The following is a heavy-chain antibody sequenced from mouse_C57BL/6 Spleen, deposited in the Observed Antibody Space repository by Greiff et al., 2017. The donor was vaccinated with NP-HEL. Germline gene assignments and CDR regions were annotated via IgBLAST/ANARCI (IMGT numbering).Heavy chain of an antibody. CDR2: VYPYNGGT. J-gene: IGHJ4*01. D-gene: IGHD1-1*01. CDR3: ARASTVVAPFYAMDY. V-gene: IGHV1-36*01. Sequence: VQLKESGPVLVKPGPSVKISCKASGFTFTDYYMHWVKQSHGKSLEWIGLVYPYNGGTSYNQKFKGKATLTVDTSSSTAYMELNSLTSEDSAVYYCARASTVVAPFYAMDYWGQGTSVTVSS. CDR1: GFTFTDYY.